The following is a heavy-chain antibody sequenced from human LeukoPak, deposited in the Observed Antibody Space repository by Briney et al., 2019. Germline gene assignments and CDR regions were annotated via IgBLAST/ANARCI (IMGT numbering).Heavy chain of an antibody. D-gene: IGHD6-13*01. CDR2: ISWNSGSI. Sequence: SRGSLRLSCAASGFTFDDYAMHWVRQAPGKGLEWVSGISWNSGSIGYADSVKGRFTISRDNAKNSLYLQMNSLRAEDTALYSCAKGSPKYSSSWSLYGMDVWGQGTTVTVSS. CDR3: AKGSPKYSSSWSLYGMDV. J-gene: IGHJ6*02. V-gene: IGHV3-9*01. CDR1: GFTFDDYA.